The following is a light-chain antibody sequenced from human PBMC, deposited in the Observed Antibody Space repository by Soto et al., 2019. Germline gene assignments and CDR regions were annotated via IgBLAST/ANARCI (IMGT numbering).Light chain of an antibody. CDR1: QSLSNT. V-gene: IGKV3-11*01. Sequence: EIVMTQSPATLSVSPGERATLSCRASQSLSNTLAWYQHKPGQAPRLLIYDVSNRATGIPARFSGSGSGTDFSLTISSLEPEDFAVYYCQQRSHWPRTFGQGTKVDIK. CDR3: QQRSHWPRT. CDR2: DVS. J-gene: IGKJ1*01.